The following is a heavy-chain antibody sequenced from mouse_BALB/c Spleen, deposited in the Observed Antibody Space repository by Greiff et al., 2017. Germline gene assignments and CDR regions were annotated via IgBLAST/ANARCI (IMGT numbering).Heavy chain of an antibody. J-gene: IGHJ3*01. V-gene: IGHV3-8*02. CDR1: GDSITSGY. Sequence: EVQRVESGPSLVKPSQTLSLTCSVTGDSITSGYWNWIRKFPGNKLEYMGYISYSGSTYYNPSLKSRISITRDTSKNQYYLQLNSVTTEDTATYYCARSSMVTKGFAYWGQGTLVTVSA. CDR2: ISYSGST. D-gene: IGHD2-2*01. CDR3: ARSSMVTKGFAY.